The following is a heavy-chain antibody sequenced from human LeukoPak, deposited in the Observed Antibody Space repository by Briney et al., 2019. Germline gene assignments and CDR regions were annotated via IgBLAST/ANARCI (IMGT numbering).Heavy chain of an antibody. D-gene: IGHD6-19*01. J-gene: IGHJ5*02. CDR3: ARGQARLAWFDP. V-gene: IGHV4-59*08. CDR2: IYYSGST. Sequence: SETLSLTCTVSGGSISSYYWSWIRQPSGEGLEWIGYIYYSGSTNYNPSLKSRVTISVDTSKNQFSLRLRSVTAADTAVYYCARGQARLAWFDPWGQGTLVTVSS. CDR1: GGSISSYY.